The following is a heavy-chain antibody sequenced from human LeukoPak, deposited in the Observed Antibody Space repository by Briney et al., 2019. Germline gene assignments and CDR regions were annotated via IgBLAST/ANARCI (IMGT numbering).Heavy chain of an antibody. CDR3: ARAIDDKLRYFDWLLYDYYYYMDV. D-gene: IGHD3-9*01. J-gene: IGHJ6*03. CDR2: MNPNSGNT. V-gene: IGHV1-8*01. Sequence: ASVKVSCKASGYTFTSYDINWVRQATGQGLEWMGWMNPNSGNTGYAQKFQGRVTMTRNTSISTAYMELSSLRSEDTAVYYCARAIDDKLRYFDWLLYDYYYYMDVWGKGTAVTISS. CDR1: GYTFTSYD.